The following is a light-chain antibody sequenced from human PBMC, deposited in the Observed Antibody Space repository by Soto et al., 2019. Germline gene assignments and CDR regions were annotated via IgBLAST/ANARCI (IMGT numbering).Light chain of an antibody. CDR1: QSVDTC. CDR3: QQYYRYPWT. J-gene: IGKJ1*01. Sequence: DIQMTQSPSTLSASVGDRVTITCRASQSVDTCLAWYQQKPGKAPHLLIYKASSLEAGVPSRFSGSGSVTQVTLTISSLQPDDFATYYCQQYYRYPWTFGQGNKVEIK. V-gene: IGKV1-5*03. CDR2: KAS.